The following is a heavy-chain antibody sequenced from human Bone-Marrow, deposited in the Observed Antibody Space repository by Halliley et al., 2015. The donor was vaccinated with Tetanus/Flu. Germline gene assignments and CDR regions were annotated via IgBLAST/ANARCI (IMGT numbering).Heavy chain of an antibody. Sequence: SLRLSCAASGFTFSNFDMHWVRQPPGKGLEWVAVITYDGTNEYYADSVKGRFAMSRDNSKNILYLQMNGLRVEDTAVYYCAKGGEGWRGGVCAERWIWGQGSLITVAS. CDR2: ITYDGTNE. D-gene: IGHD2-21*02. CDR1: GFTFSNFD. V-gene: IGHV3-30*18. J-gene: IGHJ1*01. CDR3: AKGGEGWRGGVCAERWI.